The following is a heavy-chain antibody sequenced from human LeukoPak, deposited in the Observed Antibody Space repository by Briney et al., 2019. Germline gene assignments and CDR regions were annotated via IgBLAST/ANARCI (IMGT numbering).Heavy chain of an antibody. V-gene: IGHV3-23*01. J-gene: IGHJ4*02. CDR1: GFTFSKYA. CDR2: IGDSGSST. Sequence: GGSLRLSCAASGFTFSKYAMSWVRQVSVKGLEWVSSIGDSGSSTYYADSVKGRFIISRDNSKSTLCLQMNSLRAEDTAVYYCAKQLGYCSDGSCYFPYWGQGTLVTVSS. CDR3: AKQLGYCSDGSCYFPY. D-gene: IGHD2-15*01.